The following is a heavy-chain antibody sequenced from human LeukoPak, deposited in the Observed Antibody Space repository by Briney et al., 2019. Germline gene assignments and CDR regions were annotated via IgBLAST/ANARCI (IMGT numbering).Heavy chain of an antibody. J-gene: IGHJ4*02. CDR1: GFTFSSYW. CDR3: ARGAAVAISL. V-gene: IGHV3-30*03. D-gene: IGHD6-13*01. Sequence: GGSLRLSCAASGFTFSSYWMSWVRQAPGKGLEWVAFVSFDGSDKYYADSVKGRFTISRDISMNTLYLQMNSLRVEDTALYYCARGAAVAISLWGQGTLVTVSS. CDR2: VSFDGSDK.